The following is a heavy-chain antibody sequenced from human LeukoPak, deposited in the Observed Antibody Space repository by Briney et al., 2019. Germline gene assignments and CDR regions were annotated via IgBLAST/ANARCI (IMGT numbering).Heavy chain of an antibody. CDR2: IYYSGST. V-gene: IGHV4-39*01. D-gene: IGHD5-24*01. CDR1: GGSISSSSYY. J-gene: IGHJ6*03. Sequence: SETLSLTCTVSGGSISSSSYYWGWIRQPPGKGLEWIGSIYYSGSTYYNPSLKSRVTISVDTSKNQFSLKLSSVTAADTAVYYCARHSLEMATTNLYYYYYMDVWGKGTTVTVSS. CDR3: ARHSLEMATTNLYYYYYMDV.